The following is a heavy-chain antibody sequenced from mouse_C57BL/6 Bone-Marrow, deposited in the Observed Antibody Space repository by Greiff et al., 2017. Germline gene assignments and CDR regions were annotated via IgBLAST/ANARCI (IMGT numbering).Heavy chain of an antibody. Sequence: EVHLVESGGGLVQPGGSLKLSCAASGFTFSDYGMAWVRQAPRKGPEWVAFISNLAYSIYYADTVTGRFTISRENAKNTLYLEMSSLRSEDTAMYYCAGHQTAQAIAMDYWGQGTSVTVSS. V-gene: IGHV5-15*01. D-gene: IGHD3-2*02. CDR1: GFTFSDYG. CDR3: AGHQTAQAIAMDY. CDR2: ISNLAYSI. J-gene: IGHJ4*01.